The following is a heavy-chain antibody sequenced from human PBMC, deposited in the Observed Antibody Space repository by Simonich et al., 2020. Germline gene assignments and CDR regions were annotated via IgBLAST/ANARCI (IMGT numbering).Heavy chain of an antibody. CDR1: GFTFSSYD. Sequence: EVQLVESGGGLVQPGGSLRLSCAASGFTFSSYDMHWVRQAKGKVLGWVAAIGTAGDTYYPGSVKGRFTISRENAKNSLYLQMNSLRAGDTAVYYCARGGYSGSYNWFDPWGQGTLVTVSS. CDR3: ARGGYSGSYNWFDP. CDR2: IGTAGDT. D-gene: IGHD1-26*01. V-gene: IGHV3-13*01. J-gene: IGHJ5*02.